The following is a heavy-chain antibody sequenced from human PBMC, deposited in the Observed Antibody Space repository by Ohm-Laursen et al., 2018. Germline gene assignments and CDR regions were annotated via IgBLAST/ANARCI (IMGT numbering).Heavy chain of an antibody. CDR3: ARKYDTTCLDI. V-gene: IGHV4-31*03. CDR2: IYHSGST. CDR1: GGSISSAGYY. J-gene: IGHJ3*02. D-gene: IGHD2/OR15-2a*01. Sequence: PSDTLSLTCTVFGGSISSAGYYWSWIRQHPGKGLEWIGYIYHSGSTYYNPSLESRVSISGDTSTNQFPLRLNSVTAADSAVYYCARKYDTTCLDIWGQGTMVTVSS.